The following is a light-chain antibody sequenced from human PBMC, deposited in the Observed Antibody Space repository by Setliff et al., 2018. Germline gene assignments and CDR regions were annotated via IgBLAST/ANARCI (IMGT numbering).Light chain of an antibody. V-gene: IGLV2-14*01. J-gene: IGLJ1*01. Sequence: QSALAQPASVSGSPGQSITISCTGTSSDVGGYNYVSWYQQHPGKAPKLMIYEVSNRPSGVSNRFSGSKSGNTASLTISGLQAEDEADYYCNSYTSSCTYVFGTGTKVTVL. CDR3: NSYTSSCTYV. CDR1: SSDVGGYNY. CDR2: EVS.